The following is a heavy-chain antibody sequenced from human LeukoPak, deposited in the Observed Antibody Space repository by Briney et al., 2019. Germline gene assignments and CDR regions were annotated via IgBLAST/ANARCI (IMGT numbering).Heavy chain of an antibody. D-gene: IGHD3-16*01. CDR3: ARDYGYMDV. J-gene: IGHJ6*03. CDR2: ISYDGSNK. CDR1: GFTFSNSW. V-gene: IGHV3-30*01. Sequence: GGSLRLSCAAPGFTFSNSWMTWVRQVPGKGLEWVAVISYDGSNKYYADSVKGRFTISRDNSKNTLYLQMNSLRAEDTAVYYCARDYGYMDVWGKGTTVTVSS.